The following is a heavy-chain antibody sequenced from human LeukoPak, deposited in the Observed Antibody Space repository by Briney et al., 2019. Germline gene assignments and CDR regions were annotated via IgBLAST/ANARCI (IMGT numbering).Heavy chain of an antibody. J-gene: IGHJ4*02. CDR1: GFTFSSYA. Sequence: GGSLRLSCAASGFTFSSYAMSWVRQAPGKGLEWVSAISGSGGSTYCADSVKGRFTISRDNSKNTLYLQMNSLRAEDTAVYYCAKMPYDFWSGYYPTYYFDYWGQGTLVTVSS. D-gene: IGHD3-3*01. CDR2: ISGSGGST. V-gene: IGHV3-23*01. CDR3: AKMPYDFWSGYYPTYYFDY.